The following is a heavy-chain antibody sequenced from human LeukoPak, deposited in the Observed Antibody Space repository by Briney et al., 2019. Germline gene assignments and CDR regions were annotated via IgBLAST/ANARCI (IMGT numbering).Heavy chain of an antibody. V-gene: IGHV3-48*03. CDR1: GFTFSSYE. CDR2: ISSSGSTI. D-gene: IGHD2-15*01. CDR3: AKDRAIVVVVAATHY. Sequence: GGSLRLSCAASGFTFSSYEMNWVRQAPGKGLEWVSYISSSGSTIYYADSVKGRFTISRDNSKNTLYLQMNSLRAEDTAVYYCAKDRAIVVVVAATHYWGQGTLVTVSS. J-gene: IGHJ4*02.